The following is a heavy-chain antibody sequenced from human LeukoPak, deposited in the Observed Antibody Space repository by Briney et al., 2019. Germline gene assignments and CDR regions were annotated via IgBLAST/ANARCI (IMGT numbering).Heavy chain of an antibody. D-gene: IGHD6-13*01. CDR1: GGSISSSSYY. CDR3: ATHLAAAGNYFDY. J-gene: IGHJ4*02. V-gene: IGHV4-39*01. CDR2: IYYSGST. Sequence: SETLSLTCTVSGGSISSSSYYWGWIRQPPGKGLEWIGSIYYSGSTYYNPSLKSRVTISVDTSKNQFSLKLSSVTAADTAVYYCATHLAAAGNYFDYWGQGTLVTVSS.